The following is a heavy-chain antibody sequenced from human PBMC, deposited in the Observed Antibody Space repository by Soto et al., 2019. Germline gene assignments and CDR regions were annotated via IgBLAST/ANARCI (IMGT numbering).Heavy chain of an antibody. CDR1: GYSFISYW. Sequence: GESLKISCKGAGYSFISYWIAWVRQMPGKGLEWMSIINPGDSETKYSPSFEGQVIISADKTINTAYLQWSSLKASDTAMYYCAGDATYYDILSGYYFDYWGQGTQVTV. D-gene: IGHD3-9*01. CDR3: AGDATYYDILSGYYFDY. CDR2: INPGDSET. J-gene: IGHJ4*02. V-gene: IGHV5-51*01.